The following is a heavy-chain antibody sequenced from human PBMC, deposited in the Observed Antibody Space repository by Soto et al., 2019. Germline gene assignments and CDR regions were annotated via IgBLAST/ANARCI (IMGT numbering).Heavy chain of an antibody. CDR1: GYTFTSYG. J-gene: IGHJ5*02. V-gene: IGHV1-18*01. CDR2: ISAYNGNT. D-gene: IGHD3-3*01. CDR3: ARGYDFWSGDEGTTNWFDP. Sequence: ASVKVSCKASGYTFTSYGISWVRQAPGQGLEWMGWISAYNGNTNYAQKLQGRVTMTTDTSTSKAYMELRSLRADDTAVYYCARGYDFWSGDEGTTNWFDPWGQGTLVTVSS.